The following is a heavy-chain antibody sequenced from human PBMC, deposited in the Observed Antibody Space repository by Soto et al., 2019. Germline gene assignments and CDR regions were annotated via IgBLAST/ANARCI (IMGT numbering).Heavy chain of an antibody. Sequence: GGSLRLSCEGSGFTFRSHSMNWVRQAPGRGLEWVASISSASSETWYADSVKGRFIISRDNAQNSLFLQMNTLRPEDSAIYYCARVAYWGPGTQVTVSS. CDR2: ISSASSET. J-gene: IGHJ4*02. CDR1: GFTFRSHS. CDR3: ARVAY. V-gene: IGHV3-21*01.